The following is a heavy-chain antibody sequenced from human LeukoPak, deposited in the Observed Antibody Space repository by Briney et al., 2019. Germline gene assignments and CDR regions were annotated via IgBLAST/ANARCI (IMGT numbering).Heavy chain of an antibody. CDR1: GGSISSFH. CDR2: IYYSGST. D-gene: IGHD5-18*01. Sequence: PSETLSLTCTSSGGSISSFHWSWIRQPPGKGLEWIGYIYYSGSTNYNPSLKSRVTISVDTSKNQFSLKLSSVTAADTAVYYCARHEGYSYAFDYWGQGTLVTVSS. V-gene: IGHV4-59*08. CDR3: ARHEGYSYAFDY. J-gene: IGHJ4*02.